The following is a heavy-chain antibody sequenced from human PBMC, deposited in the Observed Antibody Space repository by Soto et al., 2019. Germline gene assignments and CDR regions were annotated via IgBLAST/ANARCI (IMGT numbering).Heavy chain of an antibody. V-gene: IGHV3-7*03. D-gene: IGHD5-12*01. Sequence: EVQLVESGGGLVQPGGSLRLSCAASGFTFSSYWMSWVRQAPGKGLEWVANIKQDGSEKYYVDSVKGRFTISRDNAKNSLYLQMNSLRAEDTAVYHCARSRRGYSGYVPFDYWGQGTLVTVSS. CDR1: GFTFSSYW. J-gene: IGHJ4*02. CDR3: ARSRRGYSGYVPFDY. CDR2: IKQDGSEK.